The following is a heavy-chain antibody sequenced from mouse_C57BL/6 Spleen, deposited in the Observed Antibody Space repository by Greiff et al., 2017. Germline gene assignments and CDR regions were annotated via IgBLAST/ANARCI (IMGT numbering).Heavy chain of an antibody. CDR3: AREHGGMNY. J-gene: IGHJ4*01. CDR2: IDPSDSET. V-gene: IGHV1-52*01. D-gene: IGHD1-2*01. CDR1: GYTFTSYW. Sequence: QVQLKQPGAELVRPGASVKLSCKASGYTFTSYWMHWVKQRPIQGLEWIGNIDPSDSETHYNQKFKDKSTWTVDKSSSTAYMQLSSLTSEDSAVYYCAREHGGMNYWGQGTSVTVSS.